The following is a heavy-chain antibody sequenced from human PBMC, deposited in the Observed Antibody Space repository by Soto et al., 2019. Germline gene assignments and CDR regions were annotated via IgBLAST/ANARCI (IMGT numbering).Heavy chain of an antibody. Sequence: ASVKVSCKASGGTFSSYTSSWVRQAPGQGLEWMGIINPSDGSTNYAQKFQGRVTMTRDTSTSTVYMELSGLTSEDTAVYYCARVGVSVAQPSNWFDPWGQGTQVTVSS. CDR2: INPSDGST. V-gene: IGHV1-46*01. D-gene: IGHD2-21*01. CDR3: ARVGVSVAQPSNWFDP. J-gene: IGHJ5*02. CDR1: GGTFSSYT.